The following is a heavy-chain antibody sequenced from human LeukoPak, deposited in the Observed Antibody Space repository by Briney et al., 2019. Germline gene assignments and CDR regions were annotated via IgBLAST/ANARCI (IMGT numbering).Heavy chain of an antibody. CDR3: ARPSSLGSYYEEYFQH. CDR2: ISWDGGST. V-gene: IGHV3-43D*03. CDR1: GFTFDDYA. D-gene: IGHD1-26*01. J-gene: IGHJ1*01. Sequence: QPGGSLRLSCAASGFTFDDYAMQWVRHAPGKGLEWVSLISWDGGSTYYADYVKGRFTIYRDNSKNSLYLQMNSLRAEDTALYYCARPSSLGSYYEEYFQHWGQGTLVTVSS.